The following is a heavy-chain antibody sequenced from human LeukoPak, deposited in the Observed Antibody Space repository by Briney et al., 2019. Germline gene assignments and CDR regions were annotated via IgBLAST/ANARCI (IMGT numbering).Heavy chain of an antibody. CDR3: AREDDSLYYNHPIGY. CDR1: GYTFTGYA. CDR2: INTNTGNP. J-gene: IGHJ4*02. Sequence: GASVKVSCKASGYTFTGYAMNWVRQAPGQGLEWMGWINTNTGNPTYAQGFTGRFVFSLDTSVSTAYLQISSLKAEDTAVYYCAREDDSLYYNHPIGYWGQGTLVTVSS. D-gene: IGHD3-10*01. V-gene: IGHV7-4-1*02.